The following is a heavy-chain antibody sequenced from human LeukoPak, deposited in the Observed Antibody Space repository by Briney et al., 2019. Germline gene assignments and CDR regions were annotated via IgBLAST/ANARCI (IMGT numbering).Heavy chain of an antibody. Sequence: GGSLRLSCAASGFKFDEYAMHWVRQVPGQGLEWVSGITWNSGSVGYADSVRGRFTISRDNAKNSLYLQMNSLRPEDTALYYCAKDGAIFGVPITRGGMDVWGQGTTVSVSS. D-gene: IGHD3-3*01. CDR3: AKDGAIFGVPITRGGMDV. CDR1: GFKFDEYA. V-gene: IGHV3-9*01. CDR2: ITWNSGSV. J-gene: IGHJ6*02.